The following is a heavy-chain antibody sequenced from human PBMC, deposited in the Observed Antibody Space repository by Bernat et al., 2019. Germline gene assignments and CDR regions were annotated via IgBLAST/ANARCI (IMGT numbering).Heavy chain of an antibody. V-gene: IGHV3-33*01. CDR1: GFTFSSYG. D-gene: IGHD2-15*01. CDR3: ARDLCSGGSCYSWAGWFDP. J-gene: IGHJ5*02. Sequence: QVQRVESGGGGVQPGSSLRLSCAASGFTFSSYGLHGVRQAPGKGLEGGAVIWYDGSNKYYADSVKGRFTISRDNSKNTLYLQMNSLRAEDTAVYYCARDLCSGGSCYSWAGWFDPWGQGTLVTVSS. CDR2: IWYDGSNK.